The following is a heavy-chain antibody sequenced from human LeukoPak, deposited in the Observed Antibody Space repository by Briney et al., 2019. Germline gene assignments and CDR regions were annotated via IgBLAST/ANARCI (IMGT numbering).Heavy chain of an antibody. V-gene: IGHV1-69*13. CDR2: IIPFLGTP. Sequence: ASVKVSCMASGGTFRNYAFSWVRQAPGHGLEWMGGIIPFLGTPNYAQKFQGRVTIAADESTTTVSMELSSLRSEDTAFYYCARGGSYSMAIDYWGQGTLVTVS. CDR3: ARGGSYSMAIDY. D-gene: IGHD1-26*01. J-gene: IGHJ4*02. CDR1: GGTFRNYA.